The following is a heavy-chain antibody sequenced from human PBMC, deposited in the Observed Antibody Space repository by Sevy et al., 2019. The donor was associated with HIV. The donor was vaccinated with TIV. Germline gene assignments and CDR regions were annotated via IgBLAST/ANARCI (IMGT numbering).Heavy chain of an antibody. Sequence: ASVKVSCKASGYTFTGYYMHWVRQAPGQGLEWMGWINPNSGGTNYAQKFQGRVTMTRDTSISTAYMELSRLGSDDTAVYYCARDQSYYDFWSAIGGMDVWGQGTTVTVSS. V-gene: IGHV1-2*02. D-gene: IGHD3-3*01. J-gene: IGHJ6*02. CDR2: INPNSGGT. CDR3: ARDQSYYDFWSAIGGMDV. CDR1: GYTFTGYY.